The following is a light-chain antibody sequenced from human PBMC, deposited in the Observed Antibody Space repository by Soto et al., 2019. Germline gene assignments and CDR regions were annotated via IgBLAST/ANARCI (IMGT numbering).Light chain of an antibody. Sequence: DIQMTQSPSTLSASVGDRVTITCRASQSISSWLAWYQQKPGKAPKLLIYDASSLESGVPSRFSGSGSGTEFTLTIRSLQPDDFATYYCQQYNSYSWRFGQGTKVDI. J-gene: IGKJ1*01. CDR2: DAS. CDR3: QQYNSYSWR. V-gene: IGKV1-5*01. CDR1: QSISSW.